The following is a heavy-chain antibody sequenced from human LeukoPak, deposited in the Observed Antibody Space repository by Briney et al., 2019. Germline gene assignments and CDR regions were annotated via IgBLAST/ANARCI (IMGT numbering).Heavy chain of an antibody. D-gene: IGHD6-13*01. CDR3: AKYTSSWYEDY. J-gene: IGHJ4*02. Sequence: PGGTLRLSCSASGFPFSSYAMHWVRQAPGKGLEYVSAISDSGGSTYYADSVKGRFTISRDNSKNTLYLQMNSLRAEDTAVYYCAKYTSSWYEDYWGQGTLVTVSS. V-gene: IGHV3-64*04. CDR2: ISDSGGST. CDR1: GFPFSSYA.